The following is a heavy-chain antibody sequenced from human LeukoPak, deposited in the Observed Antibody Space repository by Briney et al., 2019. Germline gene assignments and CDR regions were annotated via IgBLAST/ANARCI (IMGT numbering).Heavy chain of an antibody. V-gene: IGHV1-24*01. Sequence: ASVKVSCKVSGYTLTELSMHWVRQAPGKGLEWMGGFDPEDGETIYAQKFQGRVTMTEDTSTDTAYMELSSLRSEDTAVYYCATDLTYCSSTSCYSLDPWGQGTLVTVSS. CDR1: GYTLTELS. D-gene: IGHD2-2*01. J-gene: IGHJ5*02. CDR3: ATDLTYCSSTSCYSLDP. CDR2: FDPEDGET.